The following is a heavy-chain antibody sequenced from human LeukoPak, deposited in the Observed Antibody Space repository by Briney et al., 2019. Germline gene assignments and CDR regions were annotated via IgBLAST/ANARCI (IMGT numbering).Heavy chain of an antibody. Sequence: GGSLRLSCAASGFTFSSYGMHWVRQAPGKGLEWVAVISYDGSNKYYADSVKGRFTISRDNSKNTLYLQMNSLRAEDTAVYYCAKMVITPGETDYWGQGTLVTVSS. V-gene: IGHV3-30*18. D-gene: IGHD3-22*01. CDR2: ISYDGSNK. J-gene: IGHJ4*02. CDR3: AKMVITPGETDY. CDR1: GFTFSSYG.